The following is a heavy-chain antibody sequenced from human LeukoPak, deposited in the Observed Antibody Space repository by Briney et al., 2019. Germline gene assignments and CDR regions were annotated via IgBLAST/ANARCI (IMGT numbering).Heavy chain of an antibody. D-gene: IGHD1-26*01. CDR3: ARDRASTRSGSYFDY. J-gene: IGHJ4*02. V-gene: IGHV4-30-4*08. CDR1: SGSISSGDYY. Sequence: SSETLSLTCTVSSGSISSGDYYWSWIRQPPRKNLEWIEYIYYNGDTHYNSSLESRVTISVDTSKNQFSLKLSSVTAADTAVYYCARDRASTRSGSYFDYWGQGTLVTVSS. CDR2: IYYNGDT.